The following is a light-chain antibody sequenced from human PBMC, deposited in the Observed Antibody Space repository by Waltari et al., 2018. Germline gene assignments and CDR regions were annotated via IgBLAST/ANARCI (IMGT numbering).Light chain of an antibody. Sequence: SYELTQPPSVSVSPGQTARINCSGDALPKQYVYWYQQKPGQAPLPVIFKDNERPSGIPERSSGSSSGTTVSLTISGVQAEDEADYYCQSADTSSTYWVFGGGTKLTVL. CDR1: ALPKQY. V-gene: IGLV3-25*02. J-gene: IGLJ3*02. CDR3: QSADTSSTYWV. CDR2: KDN.